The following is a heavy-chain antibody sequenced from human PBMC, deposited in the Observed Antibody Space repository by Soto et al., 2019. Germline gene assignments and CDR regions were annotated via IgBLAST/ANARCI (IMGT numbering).Heavy chain of an antibody. Sequence: QVQLVQSGAEVKKPGSSVRVSCKASGDTFSFYSVNWVRQAPGLGLEWMGRINPILSMSNYAQRFQGRVTVTADKSTSTAHMELSSLRSEDTAMYYCASSYGSGYRAFDYWGQGALVTVS. CDR2: INPILSMS. CDR1: GDTFSFYS. D-gene: IGHD3-10*01. CDR3: ASSYGSGYRAFDY. V-gene: IGHV1-69*02. J-gene: IGHJ4*02.